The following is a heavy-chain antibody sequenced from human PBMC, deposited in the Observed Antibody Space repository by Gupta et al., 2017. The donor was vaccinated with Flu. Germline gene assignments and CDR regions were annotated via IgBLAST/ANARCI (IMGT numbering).Heavy chain of an antibody. D-gene: IGHD5-18*01. V-gene: IGHV4-39*01. CDR3: ARHGNSINWFDP. Sequence: QLQLQESGPGLVKPSETLSLTCTVSGGSISSSSYYWGWIRQPPGKGLEWIGSIYYSGSTYYNPPLKSRVTISVDTSKKQFSLKLRSVTAADTAVYYFARHGNSINWFDPGGQGTLVTVSS. J-gene: IGHJ5*02. CDR2: IYYSGST. CDR1: GGSISSSSYY.